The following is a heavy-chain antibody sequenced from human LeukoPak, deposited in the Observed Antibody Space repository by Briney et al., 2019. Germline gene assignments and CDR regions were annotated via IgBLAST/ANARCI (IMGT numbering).Heavy chain of an antibody. CDR1: GGTFSSYA. J-gene: IGHJ6*02. V-gene: IGHV1-69*04. CDR3: ARAPDSSGYYYYYYGMDV. Sequence: SVKVSCKASGGTFSSYAISWVRQAPGQGLEWMGRIIPILGIANYAQKFQGRVTITADKSTSTAYMELSGLRSEDTAVYYCARAPDSSGYYYYYYGMDVWGQGTTVTVSS. D-gene: IGHD3-22*01. CDR2: IIPILGIA.